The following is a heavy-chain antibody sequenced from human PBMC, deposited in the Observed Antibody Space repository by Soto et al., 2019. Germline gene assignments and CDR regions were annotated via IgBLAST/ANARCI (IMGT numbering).Heavy chain of an antibody. CDR2: IKSDGSGT. CDR1: GFTFSSYW. J-gene: IGHJ4*02. D-gene: IGHD3-22*01. V-gene: IGHV3-74*01. Sequence: EVQLVESGGGLVQPGGSLRLSCAASGFTFSSYWMHWVRQAPGKGLVWVSRIKSDGSGTSYADSVKGRFTISRDNAKNTLYLQMSSLRVEDTAVYYCARGDGDYYDGNGYLGRHWGQGTLVSVSS. CDR3: ARGDGDYYDGNGYLGRH.